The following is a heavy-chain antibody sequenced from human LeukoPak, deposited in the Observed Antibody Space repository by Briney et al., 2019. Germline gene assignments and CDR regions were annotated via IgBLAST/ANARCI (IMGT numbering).Heavy chain of an antibody. J-gene: IGHJ4*02. Sequence: GGSLRLSCAASGFTFSSYAMSWVRQAPGKGLERVSDISGAGGNSYYADSVKGRFTISRDNSKNTLFLQMSSLRAEDTAVYYCAKSSDYYDSSRFDYWGQGTLVTVSS. D-gene: IGHD3-22*01. CDR3: AKSSDYYDSSRFDY. CDR1: GFTFSSYA. V-gene: IGHV3-23*01. CDR2: ISGAGGNS.